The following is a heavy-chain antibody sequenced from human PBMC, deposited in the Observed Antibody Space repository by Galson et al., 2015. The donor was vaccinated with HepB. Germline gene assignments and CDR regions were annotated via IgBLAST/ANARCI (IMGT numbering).Heavy chain of an antibody. J-gene: IGHJ3*02. D-gene: IGHD1-26*01. CDR2: FDPEDGET. V-gene: IGHV1-24*01. CDR1: GYTLTELS. Sequence: SVKVSCKVSGYTLTELSMHWVRQAPGKGLEWMGGFDPEDGETIYAQKFQGRVTMTEDTSTDTAYMELSSLRSEDTAVYYCATEDYSGSYFATRAGAFDIWGQGTMVTVSS. CDR3: ATEDYSGSYFATRAGAFDI.